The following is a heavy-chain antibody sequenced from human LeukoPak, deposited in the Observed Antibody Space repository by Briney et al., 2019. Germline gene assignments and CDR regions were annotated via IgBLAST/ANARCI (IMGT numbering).Heavy chain of an antibody. Sequence: GGSLRLSCAASGFTFSSYAMSWVRQGPGKGLEWVSVISGSGGSTYNADSVKGRFTISRDNSKSTLYLQMNSLRAEDTAVYYCAKDLRFYSSGPFDYWGQGTLVTVSS. CDR2: ISGSGGST. CDR1: GFTFSSYA. D-gene: IGHD6-19*01. J-gene: IGHJ4*02. V-gene: IGHV3-23*01. CDR3: AKDLRFYSSGPFDY.